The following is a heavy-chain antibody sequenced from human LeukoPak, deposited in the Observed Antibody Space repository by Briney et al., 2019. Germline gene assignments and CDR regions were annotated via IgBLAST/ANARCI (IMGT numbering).Heavy chain of an antibody. CDR3: ALCSGGSCYSGWFDP. Sequence: GGSLRLSCAASGFTFSSSAMSWVRQAPGKGLEWVSAISNNGGYTYYADSVQGRFTISRDNSKSTLCLQMNSLRAEDTAVYYCALCSGGSCYSGWFDPWGQGTLVTVSS. CDR1: GFTFSSSA. D-gene: IGHD2-15*01. J-gene: IGHJ5*02. V-gene: IGHV3-23*01. CDR2: ISNNGGYT.